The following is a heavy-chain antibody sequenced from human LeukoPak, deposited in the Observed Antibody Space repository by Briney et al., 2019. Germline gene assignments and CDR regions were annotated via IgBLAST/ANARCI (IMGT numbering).Heavy chain of an antibody. D-gene: IGHD5-18*01. J-gene: IGHJ3*02. CDR3: ARGLQLHDAFDI. Sequence: PGGSPRLSCAASGFTFSDYYMAWVRQAPGKGLEWVANIKQDASEKFYVGSVKGRFTISRDNTKNSLYLQMNSLRAEDTAVYYCARGLQLHDAFDIWGQGTMVTVSS. CDR2: IKQDASEK. CDR1: GFTFSDYY. V-gene: IGHV3-7*01.